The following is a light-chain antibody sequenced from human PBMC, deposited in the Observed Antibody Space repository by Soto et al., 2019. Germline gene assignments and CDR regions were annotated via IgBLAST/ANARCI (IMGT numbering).Light chain of an antibody. Sequence: EIVMTQSPATLSVSPGERATLSCRASQSVSSNLAWYQQKPGQAPRLLIYGASTRATGLPARFSGSGSGTEFTLTISSLQSEDFAVYYCQQYSNWSYTFGLGTKLEIK. V-gene: IGKV3-15*01. CDR1: QSVSSN. CDR2: GAS. CDR3: QQYSNWSYT. J-gene: IGKJ2*01.